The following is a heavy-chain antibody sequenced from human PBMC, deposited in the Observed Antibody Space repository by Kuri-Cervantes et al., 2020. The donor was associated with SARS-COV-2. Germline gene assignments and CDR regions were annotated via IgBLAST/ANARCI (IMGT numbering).Heavy chain of an antibody. Sequence: GGSLRLSCAASGFTFSRHAMSWFRQAPGKGLEWISTIIENGADIYYADSVQGRFTISRDNSKNSLYLQMNSLRAEDTAVYYCARGGTYYDFWSGYYNYYYGMDVWGQGTTVTVSS. CDR1: GFTFSRHA. CDR3: ARGGTYYDFWSGYYNYYYGMDV. V-gene: IGHV3-23*01. CDR2: IIENGADI. D-gene: IGHD3-3*01. J-gene: IGHJ6*02.